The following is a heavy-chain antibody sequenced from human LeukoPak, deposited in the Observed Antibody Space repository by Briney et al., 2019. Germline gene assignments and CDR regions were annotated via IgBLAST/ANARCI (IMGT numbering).Heavy chain of an antibody. D-gene: IGHD3-3*01. CDR1: GGSFSSYY. J-gene: IGHJ5*02. V-gene: IGHV4-59*10. CDR2: IYTSGST. Sequence: PSETLSLTCAVYGGSFSSYYWSWIRQPAGKGLEWIGRIYTSGSTNYNPSLKSRVTMSVDTSKNQFSLKLSSVTAADTAVYYCARSPHYDFWSGYFPWGQGTLVTVSS. CDR3: ARSPHYDFWSGYFP.